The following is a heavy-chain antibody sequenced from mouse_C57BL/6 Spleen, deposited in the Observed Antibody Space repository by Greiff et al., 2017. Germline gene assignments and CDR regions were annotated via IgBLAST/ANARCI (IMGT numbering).Heavy chain of an antibody. CDR1: GYTFTSYW. CDR2: IYPGSGST. Sequence: QVQLQQPGAELVKPGASVKMSCKASGYTFTSYWITWVKQRPGQGLEWIGDIYPGSGSTNYTEKFKSKATLTVDPSSSTAYMQLSSLTSEDSAVYYCARVVSSDYWFAYWGQGTLVTVSA. D-gene: IGHD3-2*02. V-gene: IGHV1-55*01. J-gene: IGHJ3*01. CDR3: ARVVSSDYWFAY.